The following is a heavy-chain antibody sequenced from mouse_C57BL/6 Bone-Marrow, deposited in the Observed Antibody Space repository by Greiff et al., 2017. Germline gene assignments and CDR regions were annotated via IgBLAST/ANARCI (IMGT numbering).Heavy chain of an antibody. D-gene: IGHD1-1*01. J-gene: IGHJ3*01. CDR1: GYTFTSHW. CDR2: IFPGSGST. CDR3: TRGSQYYGSGCAY. V-gene: IGHV1-56*01. Sequence: QVQLQQSGPELVRPGASVKISCKAPGYTFTSHWMPWVSQRPGQGLEWIGEIFPGSGSTYYNEKFKGKATLTVDTSSSTAYMQLSRLTSEDPAVYFGTRGSQYYGSGCAYWGQGTLVTVSA.